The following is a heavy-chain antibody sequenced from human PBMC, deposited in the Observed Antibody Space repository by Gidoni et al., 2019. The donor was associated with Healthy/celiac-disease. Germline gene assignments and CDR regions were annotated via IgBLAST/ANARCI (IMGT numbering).Heavy chain of an antibody. V-gene: IGHV3-9*01. J-gene: IGHJ2*01. Sequence: EVQLVESGGGLVQPGRSLRLSCAASGFTFDDYAMHWGRQAPGKGLEWVSGISWNSGSIGYADSVKGRFTISRDNAKNSLYLQMNSLRAEDTALYYCAKGYCSSTSCYWYFDLWGRGTLVTVSS. CDR2: ISWNSGSI. D-gene: IGHD2-2*01. CDR3: AKGYCSSTSCYWYFDL. CDR1: GFTFDDYA.